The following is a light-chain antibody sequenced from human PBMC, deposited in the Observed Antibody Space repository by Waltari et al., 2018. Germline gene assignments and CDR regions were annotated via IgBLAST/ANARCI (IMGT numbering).Light chain of an antibody. J-gene: IGLJ2*01. V-gene: IGLV2-14*03. CDR1: SSDVVCYNY. CDR2: DCR. Sequence: QSALPQPASVSGSPGQSITISGTGSSSDVVCYNYVSCYQQHPGKAPKLIIYDCRNRPSGVPNRCAGSKSGHTASLTISGLQAEDEADYYCSSYISSSTLELFGGGTSLTVL. CDR3: SSYISSSTLEL.